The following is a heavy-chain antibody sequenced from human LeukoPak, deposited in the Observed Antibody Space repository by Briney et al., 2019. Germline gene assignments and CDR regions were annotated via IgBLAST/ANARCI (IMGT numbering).Heavy chain of an antibody. V-gene: IGHV3-23*01. D-gene: IGHD7-27*01. Sequence: GGSLRLSCAGSGFTFRTYGMSWVRQAPGKGLEWVSTISGSGGSTYYADSVKGRFTISRDNSKNTLFLQMNSLRAEDTAVYYCAEYVGMGISYFDYWGQGTLVTVSS. CDR2: ISGSGGST. CDR3: AEYVGMGISYFDY. J-gene: IGHJ4*02. CDR1: GFTFRTYG.